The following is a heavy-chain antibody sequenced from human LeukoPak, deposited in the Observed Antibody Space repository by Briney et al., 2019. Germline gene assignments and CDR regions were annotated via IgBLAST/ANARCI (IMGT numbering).Heavy chain of an antibody. CDR3: ACSRYYYYYYMDV. CDR1: GFTFSSYA. CDR2: ISYDGSNK. D-gene: IGHD6-13*01. J-gene: IGHJ6*03. V-gene: IGHV3-30*01. Sequence: PGGSLRLSGAASGFTFSSYAMHWVRQAPGKGLEWVAVISYDGSNKYYADSVKGRFTISRDNSKNTLYLQMNSLRAEDTAVYYCACSRYYYYYYMDVWGKGTTVTVSS.